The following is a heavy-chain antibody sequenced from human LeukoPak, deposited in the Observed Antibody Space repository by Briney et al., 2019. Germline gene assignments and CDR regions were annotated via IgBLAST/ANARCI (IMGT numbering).Heavy chain of an antibody. J-gene: IGHJ3*02. CDR2: INHSGST. CDR3: ARDHGDYDGRGGAFDI. CDR1: GGSFSGYY. D-gene: IGHD4-23*01. V-gene: IGHV4-34*01. Sequence: SETLSLTCAVYGGSFSGYYWSWIRQPPGKGLEWIGEINHSGSTNYNPSLKSRVTISVDTSKNQFSLKLSSVTAADTAVYYCARDHGDYDGRGGAFDIWGQGTMVTVSS.